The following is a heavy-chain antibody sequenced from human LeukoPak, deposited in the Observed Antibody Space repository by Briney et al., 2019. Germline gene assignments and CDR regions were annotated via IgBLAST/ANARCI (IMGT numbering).Heavy chain of an antibody. CDR3: ARDLSRGPPDI. D-gene: IGHD3-10*01. Sequence: SVKXSCKASGGTFSSYAISWVRQAPGQGLXWMGGIILIFGTANYAQKFQGRVTITTDESTSTAYMELSSLRSEDTAVYYCARDLSRGPPDIWGQGTMVTVSS. J-gene: IGHJ3*02. V-gene: IGHV1-69*05. CDR2: IILIFGTA. CDR1: GGTFSSYA.